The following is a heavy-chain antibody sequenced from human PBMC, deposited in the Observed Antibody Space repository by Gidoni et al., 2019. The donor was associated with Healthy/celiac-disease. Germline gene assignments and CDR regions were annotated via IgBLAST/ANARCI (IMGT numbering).Heavy chain of an antibody. CDR2: IYTSGST. CDR1: DGPLRSGSYY. Sequence: QVQLQESGAGLVKPSQTVSDTCTRPDGPLRSGSYYWSWIRQPAGKGLAWIGRIYTSGSTNYNPPPKSRVTISAYTSKNQFSLKLSSVSAAATAVYYCAILYSSGCSIDYWGQGTLVTVSS. J-gene: IGHJ4*02. D-gene: IGHD6-19*01. CDR3: AILYSSGCSIDY. V-gene: IGHV4-61*02.